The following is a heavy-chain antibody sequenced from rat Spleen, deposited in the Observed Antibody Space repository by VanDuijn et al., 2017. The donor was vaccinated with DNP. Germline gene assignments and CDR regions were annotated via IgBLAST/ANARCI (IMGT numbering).Heavy chain of an antibody. CDR3: TRKYTTDYYWYFDF. Sequence: EVLLVESDGGLVQPGRSLKLSCVASGFMFSNYWMTWIRQAPGKGLEWVASITNSGDKIYYSDSVKGRFSLSRDNAKNTLYLQVNSLRSEDTATYYCTRKYTTDYYWYFDFWGPGTMVTVSS. D-gene: IGHD1-6*01. J-gene: IGHJ1*01. CDR2: ITNSGDKI. V-gene: IGHV5-31*01. CDR1: GFMFSNYW.